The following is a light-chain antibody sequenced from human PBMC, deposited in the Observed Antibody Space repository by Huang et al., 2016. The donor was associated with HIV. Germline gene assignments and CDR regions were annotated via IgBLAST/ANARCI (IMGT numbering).Light chain of an antibody. V-gene: IGKV1-NL1*01. CDR2: AAS. CDR1: QVISNS. CDR3: QQYYRPPYT. Sequence: DIQMTQSPSSLSASVGDRVTITCRASQVISNSLAWYQQKQGKAPHRLITAASRLESEVPSSVSGGGSGTDYTLTISSLQPEDFATYYCQQYYRPPYTFGQGTKLDIK. J-gene: IGKJ2*01.